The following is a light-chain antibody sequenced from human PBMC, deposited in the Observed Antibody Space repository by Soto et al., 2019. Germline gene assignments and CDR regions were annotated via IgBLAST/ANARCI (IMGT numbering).Light chain of an antibody. CDR3: KQYSDSVGT. V-gene: IGKV3-20*01. CDR1: QSVNSN. Sequence: ETALTQSPATLYVSPGERATLSCRASQSVNSNLAWSQQKPGQAPRLPIYGASSRATGIQDRFSGSGSGTDFTLTISRLEPEDFAVYYCKQYSDSVGTFGQGTKVDIK. J-gene: IGKJ1*01. CDR2: GAS.